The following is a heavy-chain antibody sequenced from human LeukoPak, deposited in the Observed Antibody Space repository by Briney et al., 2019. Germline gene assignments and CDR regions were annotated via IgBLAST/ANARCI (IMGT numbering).Heavy chain of an antibody. CDR1: GFTFSSYA. D-gene: IGHD2-2*01. J-gene: IGHJ4*02. V-gene: IGHV3-23*01. CDR3: AKDIVVVPAANWGFDY. CDR2: ISDSGGST. Sequence: PGGSLRLSCAASGFTFSSYAMSWVRQAPGKGLEWVSAISDSGGSTYYADSVKGRFTISRDNSKNTLYLQMNSLRAEDTAVYYCAKDIVVVPAANWGFDYWGQGTLVTVSS.